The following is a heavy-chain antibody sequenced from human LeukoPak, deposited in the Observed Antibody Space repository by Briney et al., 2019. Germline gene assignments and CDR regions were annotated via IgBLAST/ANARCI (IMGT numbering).Heavy chain of an antibody. CDR1: GFTFSDYY. J-gene: IGHJ4*02. Sequence: PGGSLRLSCATSGFTFSDYYMSWIRQAPGKGLEWVSYISVSGTTMYYADSVKGRFTISRENAKNSLYLQMNSLRAGDTAVYYCARGPIAAAGTGLDYWGQGTLVTVSS. V-gene: IGHV3-11*04. CDR2: ISVSGTTM. CDR3: ARGPIAAAGTGLDY. D-gene: IGHD6-13*01.